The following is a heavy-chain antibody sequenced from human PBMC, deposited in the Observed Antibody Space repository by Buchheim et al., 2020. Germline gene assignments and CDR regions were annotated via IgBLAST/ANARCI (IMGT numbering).Heavy chain of an antibody. D-gene: IGHD3-16*01. V-gene: IGHV3-30-3*01. CDR3: TFKVGSY. J-gene: IGHJ4*02. CDR2: ISYDGSNK. CDR1: GFTLSSYA. Sequence: QVQLVESGGGVVQPGRSLRLSCAASGFTLSSYAMHWVRQAPGKGLEWVAVISYDGSNKYYADSVKGRFTISRDNSKNTLYLQMNSLRAEDTAVYYCTFKVGSYWGQGTL.